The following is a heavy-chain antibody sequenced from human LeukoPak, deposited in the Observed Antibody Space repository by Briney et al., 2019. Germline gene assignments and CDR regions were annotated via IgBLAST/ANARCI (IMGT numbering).Heavy chain of an antibody. CDR1: GFTFSSYS. CDR2: ISSSSSYI. J-gene: IGHJ4*02. CDR3: ARLIAAAGTDFDY. V-gene: IGHV3-21*01. Sequence: GGSLRLSCAASGFTFSSYSMNWVRQAPGKGLEWASSISSSSSYIYYADSVKGRFTISRDNAKNSLYLQMNSLRAEDTAVYYCARLIAAAGTDFDYWGQGTLVTVSS. D-gene: IGHD6-13*01.